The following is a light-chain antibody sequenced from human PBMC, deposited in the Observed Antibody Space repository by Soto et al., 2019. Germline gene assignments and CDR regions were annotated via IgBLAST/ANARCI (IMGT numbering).Light chain of an antibody. CDR3: CSYAGNYTLGV. Sequence: QSALTQPRSVSGSPGQSVTISCTGTSSDVGRYNYVSWYQQYPGKVPKLMIYNVDKRPSGVPNRFSGSKSGNTASLTVSGLQAEDEADYYCCSYAGNYTLGVFGGGTQLTVL. V-gene: IGLV2-11*01. CDR1: SSDVGRYNY. CDR2: NVD. J-gene: IGLJ2*01.